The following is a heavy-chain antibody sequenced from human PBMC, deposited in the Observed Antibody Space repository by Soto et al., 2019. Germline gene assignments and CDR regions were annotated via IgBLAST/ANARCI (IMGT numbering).Heavy chain of an antibody. CDR3: TTDLWRIAVVVGSTGYFNP. V-gene: IGHV3-15*01. D-gene: IGHD2-15*01. J-gene: IGHJ5*02. CDR2: IKSKSDGGTT. Sequence: PGGSRRLSFAASGFTFSDAWMSWVRQAPGKGLDWVGRIKSKSDGGTTEYAAPVRGRFTISRDDSKNTLYLQMNSLKTEDTAVYYCTTDLWRIAVVVGSTGYFNPWGQGTPVTVSS. CDR1: GFTFSDAW.